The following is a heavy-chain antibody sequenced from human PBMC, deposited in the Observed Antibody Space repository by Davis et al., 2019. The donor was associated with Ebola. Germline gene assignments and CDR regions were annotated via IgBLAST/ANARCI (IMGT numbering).Heavy chain of an antibody. D-gene: IGHD3-10*01. CDR2: IYHSGST. V-gene: IGHV4-30-2*01. Sequence: PSETLSLTCAVSGGSISSGGYSWSWIRQPPGKGLEWIGYIYHSGSTYYNPSLKSRVTISVDRSKNQFSLKLTSVTAADTALYYCARGQNYYDSGMIDYWGQGTLVTVSS. CDR1: GGSISSGGYS. CDR3: ARGQNYYDSGMIDY. J-gene: IGHJ4*02.